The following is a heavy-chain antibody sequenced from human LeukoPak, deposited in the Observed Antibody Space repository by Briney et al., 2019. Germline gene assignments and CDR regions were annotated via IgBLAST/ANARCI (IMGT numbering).Heavy chain of an antibody. CDR2: ISGSGGST. CDR3: ARSAGSGWYLGTPDAFDI. Sequence: PGGSLRLSCAASGFTFSSYAMSWVRQAPGKGLEWVSAISGSGGSTYYADSVKGRFTISRDNTENSLYLQMNSLRAEDTAVYYCARSAGSGWYLGTPDAFDIWGQGTMVTVSS. CDR1: GFTFSSYA. D-gene: IGHD6-19*01. J-gene: IGHJ3*02. V-gene: IGHV3-23*01.